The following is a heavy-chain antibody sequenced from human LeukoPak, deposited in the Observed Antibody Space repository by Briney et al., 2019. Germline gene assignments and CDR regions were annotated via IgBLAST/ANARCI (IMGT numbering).Heavy chain of an antibody. V-gene: IGHV3-7*03. CDR2: IKQDGSEI. Sequence: PGGSLRLSCAASGFTMRNHWMSWVRQAPGKGLEWVADIKQDGSEIHYVDSVKGRFTISRDNAKNSLYLQMNSLRAEDTAVYYCARDGFSSGWSIMYYGMDVWGQGTTVTVSS. D-gene: IGHD6-19*01. J-gene: IGHJ6*02. CDR1: GFTMRNHW. CDR3: ARDGFSSGWSIMYYGMDV.